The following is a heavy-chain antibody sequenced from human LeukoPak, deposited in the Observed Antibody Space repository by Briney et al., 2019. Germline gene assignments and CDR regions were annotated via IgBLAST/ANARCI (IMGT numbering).Heavy chain of an antibody. Sequence: PGGSLRLSCAASGFTVSSYSMNWVRQAPGKGLEWVSSISSSSSYIYYADSVKGRFTISRDNAKNSLYLQMNSLRAEDTAVYYCAYSVGFGEYYFDYWGQGTLVTVSS. CDR3: AYSVGFGEYYFDY. CDR1: GFTVSSYS. J-gene: IGHJ4*02. CDR2: ISSSSSYI. D-gene: IGHD3-10*01. V-gene: IGHV3-21*04.